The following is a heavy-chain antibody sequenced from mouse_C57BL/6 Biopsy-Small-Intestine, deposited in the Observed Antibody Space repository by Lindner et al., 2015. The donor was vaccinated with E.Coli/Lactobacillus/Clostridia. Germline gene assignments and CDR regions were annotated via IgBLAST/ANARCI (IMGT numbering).Heavy chain of an antibody. V-gene: IGHV1-18*01. CDR2: INPNNGGT. Sequence: EVQLQESGPELVKPGASVKIPCKASGYTFTDYNMDWVKQSHGKSLEWIGDINPNNGGTIYNQKFKGKATLTVDKSSSTAYMELRSLTSEDTAVYYCARWGFYYGSSYHYYAMDYWGQGTSVTVSS. D-gene: IGHD1-1*01. CDR3: ARWGFYYGSSYHYYAMDY. CDR1: GYTFTDYN. J-gene: IGHJ4*01.